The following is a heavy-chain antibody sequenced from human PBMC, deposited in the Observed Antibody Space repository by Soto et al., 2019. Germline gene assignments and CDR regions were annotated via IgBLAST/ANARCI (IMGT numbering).Heavy chain of an antibody. D-gene: IGHD3-16*01. CDR3: ARMGDVPYYYYGMDV. CDR1: GCTFSSYA. J-gene: IGHJ6*02. Sequence: ASVKVSCKASGCTFSSYAISWVRQAPGQGLEWMGGIIPIFGTANYAPKLQGRITMTTDTSTTTAYMELRSLRSDDTAVYYCARMGDVPYYYYGMDVWGQGTTVTVSS. V-gene: IGHV1-69*05. CDR2: IIPIFGTA.